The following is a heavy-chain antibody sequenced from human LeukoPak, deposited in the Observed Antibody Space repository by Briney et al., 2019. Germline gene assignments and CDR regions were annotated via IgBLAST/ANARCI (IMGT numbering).Heavy chain of an antibody. CDR2: INPNSGGT. V-gene: IGHV1-2*06. D-gene: IGHD2-2*01. Sequence: GASVKVSRKASGYTFTGYYMHWVRQAPGQGLEWMGRINPNSGGTNYAQKFQGRVTMTRDTSISTAYMELSSLRSEDTAVYYCATVGYCSSTSCSDYYGMDVWGQGTTVTVSS. CDR3: ATVGYCSSTSCSDYYGMDV. CDR1: GYTFTGYY. J-gene: IGHJ6*02.